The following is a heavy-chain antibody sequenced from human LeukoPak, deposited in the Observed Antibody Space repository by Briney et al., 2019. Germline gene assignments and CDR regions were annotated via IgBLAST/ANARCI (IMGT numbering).Heavy chain of an antibody. D-gene: IGHD4-23*01. CDR1: GGSFSGYY. CDR2: INHSGST. V-gene: IGHV4-34*01. J-gene: IGHJ6*02. Sequence: SETLSLTCAVYGGSFSGYYWSWIRQPPGKGLEWIGEINHSGSTNYNPSLKSRVTISVDTSKNQFSPKLSSVTAADTAVYYCARFGLGDYGGNLDYYYYGMDVWGQGTTVTVSS. CDR3: ARFGLGDYGGNLDYYYYGMDV.